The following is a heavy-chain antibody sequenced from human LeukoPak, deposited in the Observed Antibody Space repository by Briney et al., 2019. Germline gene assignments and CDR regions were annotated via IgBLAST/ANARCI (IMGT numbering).Heavy chain of an antibody. V-gene: IGHV3-11*01. CDR2: ISSSGSTI. D-gene: IGHD3-3*01. CDR1: GFNLDAHA. Sequence: GRSLRLSCVASGFNLDAHAMHWVRQAPGKGLEWVSYISSSGSTIYYADSVKGRFTISRDNAKNSLYLQMNSLRAEDTAVYYCARAVSITIFGVVIGMDVWGQGTTVTVSS. CDR3: ARAVSITIFGVVIGMDV. J-gene: IGHJ6*02.